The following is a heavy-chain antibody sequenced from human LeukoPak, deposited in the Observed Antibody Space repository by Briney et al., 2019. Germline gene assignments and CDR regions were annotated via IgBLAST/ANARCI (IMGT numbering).Heavy chain of an antibody. Sequence: GGSLRLSCAASGFTFSSYWMQWVRHAPGKGLVWVSRIRSDGSSKSYADSVKGRFTISRDNAKNTLYLQMNSLIAEDTAVYCCARNGGDNYGDLEYWGQGTLVTVSS. D-gene: IGHD4-17*01. CDR2: IRSDGSSK. V-gene: IGHV3-74*01. CDR3: ARNGGDNYGDLEY. CDR1: GFTFSSYW. J-gene: IGHJ4*02.